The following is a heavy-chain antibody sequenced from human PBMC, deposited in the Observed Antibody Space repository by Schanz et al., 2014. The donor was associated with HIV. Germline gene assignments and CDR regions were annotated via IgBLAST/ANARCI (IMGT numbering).Heavy chain of an antibody. J-gene: IGHJ4*02. D-gene: IGHD2-21*02. CDR1: GGTFNNYA. CDR3: ARSRYGDHPYYFDL. V-gene: IGHV1-69*01. CDR2: IIPVFGTA. Sequence: QEQLVQSGAAVRKPGSSVTVSCKTSGGTFNNYALNWVRQAPGQGLEWMGGIIPVFGTANYAQKFQGRVTINADPSTPTVYMYLSSLRSDGTAVYYCARSRYGDHPYYFDLWGQGTPVAVS.